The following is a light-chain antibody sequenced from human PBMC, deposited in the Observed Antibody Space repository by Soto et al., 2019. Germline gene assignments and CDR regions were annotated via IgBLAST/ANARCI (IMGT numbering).Light chain of an antibody. CDR1: QGICNY. Sequence: DIQMTQSPSSLSASVGDRVTITCQASQGICNYLNWYQQQPGKAPKLLIYDASNLETRVPSRFSGSGSGTEFTLTISSLQPDDSATYFCQQYNSYSWTFGQGTKVDIK. J-gene: IGKJ1*01. CDR2: DAS. V-gene: IGKV1-5*01. CDR3: QQYNSYSWT.